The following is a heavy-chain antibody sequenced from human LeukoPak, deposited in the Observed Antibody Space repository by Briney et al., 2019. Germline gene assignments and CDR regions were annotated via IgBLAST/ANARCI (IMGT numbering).Heavy chain of an antibody. J-gene: IGHJ4*02. CDR3: ARGSFGGYTYYFDF. Sequence: GESLKISCKGSGYTFSSHWIAWVRQMPGKGLEWMGIIYPGDSDTRYSPFFQGQVTISADKSISTAYLQWSSLKASDTAMYYCARGSFGGYTYYFDFWGQGTLVSVSS. V-gene: IGHV5-51*01. D-gene: IGHD2-15*01. CDR2: IYPGDSDT. CDR1: GYTFSSHW.